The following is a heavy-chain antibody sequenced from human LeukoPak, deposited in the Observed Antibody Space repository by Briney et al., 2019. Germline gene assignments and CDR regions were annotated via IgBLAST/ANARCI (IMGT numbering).Heavy chain of an antibody. CDR3: ARAGPIDIVVVGNYYYYMDV. Sequence: GGSLRLSCAASGFTFSSYGMHWVRQAPGKGLEWVGVISYDGSNKYYADSVKGRFTISRDNSKNTLYLQMNSLRAEDTAVYYCARAGPIDIVVVGNYYYYMDVWGKGTTVTVSS. CDR1: GFTFSSYG. D-gene: IGHD2-2*01. CDR2: ISYDGSNK. J-gene: IGHJ6*03. V-gene: IGHV3-30*03.